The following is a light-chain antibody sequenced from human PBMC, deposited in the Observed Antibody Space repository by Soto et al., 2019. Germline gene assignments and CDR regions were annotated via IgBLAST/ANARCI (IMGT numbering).Light chain of an antibody. CDR1: QSIDTY. CDR2: GAS. V-gene: IGKV3-15*01. Sequence: EIVLTQSPATLSVSPGERATLSCRASQSIDTYLAWYQQKPGQAPRPLIYGASNRATGIPARFSGSGSGTEFTLTISSLQSEDFAVYYCQQYRGWPRTFGQGSRIEIK. J-gene: IGKJ1*01. CDR3: QQYRGWPRT.